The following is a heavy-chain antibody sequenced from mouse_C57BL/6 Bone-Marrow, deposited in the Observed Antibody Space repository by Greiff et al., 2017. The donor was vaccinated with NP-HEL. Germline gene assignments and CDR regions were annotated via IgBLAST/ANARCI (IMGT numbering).Heavy chain of an antibody. CDR1: GFNIKDDY. V-gene: IGHV14-4*01. CDR3: TTSYYGSPFDY. D-gene: IGHD1-1*01. Sequence: VQLQQSGAELVRPGASVKLSCTASGFNIKDDYMHWVKQRPEQGLEWIGWIDPENGDTEYASKFQGKATITADTSSNTAYLQLSSLTSEDTAVYYCTTSYYGSPFDYWGQGTTLTVAS. J-gene: IGHJ2*01. CDR2: IDPENGDT.